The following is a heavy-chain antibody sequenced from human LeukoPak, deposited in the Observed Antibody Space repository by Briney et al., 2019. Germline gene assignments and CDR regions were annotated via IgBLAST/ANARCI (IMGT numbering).Heavy chain of an antibody. D-gene: IGHD7-27*01. V-gene: IGHV4-31*03. CDR2: IYYSGST. J-gene: IGHJ3*02. CDR3: AREEAGDSSDAFDI. CDR1: GGSISSGGYY. Sequence: SQTLSLTCTVSGGSISSGGYYWSWIRQHPGKGLEWIGYIYYSGSTYYNPSLKSRVTISVDTSKNQFSLKLSSVTAADTAVYYCAREEAGDSSDAFDIWGQGTLVTVSS.